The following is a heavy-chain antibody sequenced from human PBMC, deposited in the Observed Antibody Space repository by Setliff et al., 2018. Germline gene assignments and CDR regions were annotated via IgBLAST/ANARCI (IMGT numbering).Heavy chain of an antibody. CDR3: VRGPGPSVVVAIPFDH. CDR1: GYAFITFG. V-gene: IGHV1-18*01. CDR2: ISPVYGIA. D-gene: IGHD3-22*01. Sequence: ASVKVSCKTSGYAFITFGMSWVRQAPGQGLEWMGWISPVYGIANYARKFQGIVTMTADTSTTTAYLELTSLRYDDTAVYYCVRGPGPSVVVAIPFDHWGQGSLVTVS. J-gene: IGHJ4*02.